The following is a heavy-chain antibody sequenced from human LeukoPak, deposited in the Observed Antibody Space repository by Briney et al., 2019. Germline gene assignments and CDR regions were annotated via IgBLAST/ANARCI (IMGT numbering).Heavy chain of an antibody. J-gene: IGHJ4*02. Sequence: GSLRLSCAASGFTFSTYSMNWVRQAPGKGLEWVVNIEQDGGEKNYVDSVKGRFTISRDNAKNSLYLQMNSLRAEDTAVYYCAGGLGWLIDYWGQGTLVTVSS. V-gene: IGHV3-7*04. CDR3: AGGLGWLIDY. CDR1: GFTFSTYS. CDR2: IEQDGGEK. D-gene: IGHD2-15*01.